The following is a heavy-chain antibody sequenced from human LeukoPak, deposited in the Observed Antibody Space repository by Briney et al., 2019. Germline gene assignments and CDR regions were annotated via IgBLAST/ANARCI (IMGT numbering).Heavy chain of an antibody. J-gene: IGHJ4*02. CDR3: AREFEYSTSGAGY. V-gene: IGHV3-21*01. CDR1: GFPFSGYS. Sequence: GGSLRLSCAGAGFPFSGYSMNWVRQTTGKGLEWGSSMSILSGITYYAESVKGRFTVSRDNAKNLLHLQMNSLRVEDTAIYYCAREFEYSTSGAGYWGQGTLVTVSS. CDR2: MSILSGIT. D-gene: IGHD6-6*01.